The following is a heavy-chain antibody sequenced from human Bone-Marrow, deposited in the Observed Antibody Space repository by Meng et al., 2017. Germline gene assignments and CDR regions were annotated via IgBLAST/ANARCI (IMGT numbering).Heavy chain of an antibody. D-gene: IGHD6-13*01. CDR1: GFTFSNAW. CDR3: ATGAATADH. Sequence: EVRLVECGGGLVKPGGSLRLSCAASGFTFSNAWMGWVRQAPGKGLEWVGRIKSKTDGGTTDYAAPVKGRFSISRDDSKNTLYLQMNTLISEDTGVYFCATGAATADHWGQGTLVTVSS. CDR2: IKSKTDGGTT. J-gene: IGHJ4*02. V-gene: IGHV3-15*01.